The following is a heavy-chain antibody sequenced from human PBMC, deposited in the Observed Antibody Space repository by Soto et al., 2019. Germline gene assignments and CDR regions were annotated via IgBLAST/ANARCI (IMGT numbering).Heavy chain of an antibody. J-gene: IGHJ4*02. Sequence: GGSLRLSCAASGFTFSSYGMHWVRQAPGKGLEWVAVISYDGSNKYYADSVKGRFTISRDNSKNTLYLQMNSLRAEDTAVYYCATSSYDFWSGYYTPPWYWGQGTLVTVSS. V-gene: IGHV3-30*03. D-gene: IGHD3-3*01. CDR2: ISYDGSNK. CDR1: GFTFSSYG. CDR3: ATSSYDFWSGYYTPPWY.